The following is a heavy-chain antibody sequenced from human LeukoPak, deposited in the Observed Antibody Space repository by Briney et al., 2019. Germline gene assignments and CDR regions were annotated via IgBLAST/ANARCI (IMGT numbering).Heavy chain of an antibody. D-gene: IGHD3-10*01. Sequence: SETLSLTCTVSGGSISSGRYFWGWIRQPPGKGLEWIGSMYYSGGSVSTYYTPSLKSRVTISVDTSKNHFSLKVNSVTAADTAVYFCAGGQSGVRGANVPNLMGFDPWGQGTLVIVSS. V-gene: IGHV4-39*02. CDR3: AGGQSGVRGANVPNLMGFDP. CDR1: GGSISSGRYF. CDR2: MYYSGGSVST. J-gene: IGHJ5*02.